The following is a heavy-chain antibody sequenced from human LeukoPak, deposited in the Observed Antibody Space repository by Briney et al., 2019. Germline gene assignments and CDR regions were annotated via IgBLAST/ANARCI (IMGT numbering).Heavy chain of an antibody. CDR3: ARGKYDSSDYSGSWYYFDY. CDR2: INHSGSA. J-gene: IGHJ4*02. V-gene: IGHV4-34*01. D-gene: IGHD3-22*01. CDR1: GGSFSGYH. Sequence: SETLSLTCAVFGGSFSGYHWTWIRQSPGKGLEWIGQINHSGSANYNRSLKSRVTITIESSKNQFSLELSSVTAADSAMYFCARGKYDSSDYSGSWYYFDYWGQGTLVTVSS.